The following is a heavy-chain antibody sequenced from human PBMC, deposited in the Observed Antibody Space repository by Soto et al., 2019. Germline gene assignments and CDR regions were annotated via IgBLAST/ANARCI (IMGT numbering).Heavy chain of an antibody. J-gene: IGHJ4*02. Sequence: PGGSLRLSCAASGFTFSSYAMSWVRQAPGKGLEWVSAISGSGGSTYYADSVKGRFTISRDNSKNTLYLQMNSLRAEDTAVYYCAKEGYSYGDSFSVFASAYYFDDWGQGTLVTVSS. CDR1: GFTFSSYA. CDR2: ISGSGGST. D-gene: IGHD5-18*01. CDR3: AKEGYSYGDSFSVFASAYYFDD. V-gene: IGHV3-23*01.